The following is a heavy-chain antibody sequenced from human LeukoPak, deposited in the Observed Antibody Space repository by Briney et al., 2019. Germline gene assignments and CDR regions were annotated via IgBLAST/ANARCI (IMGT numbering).Heavy chain of an antibody. CDR1: GYTFTGYY. CDR2: INPNSGDT. D-gene: IGHD2-8*01. CDR3: SMYASGTSFVGY. Sequence: GASVKVSCKASGYTFTGYYIHWVRQAPGQGLEWMGLINPNSGDTKYAQKFQGRITVTRDTSIRTSYMELSSLRSDDTAVYYCSMYASGTSFVGYWGQGTLVTVSS. V-gene: IGHV1-2*02. J-gene: IGHJ4*02.